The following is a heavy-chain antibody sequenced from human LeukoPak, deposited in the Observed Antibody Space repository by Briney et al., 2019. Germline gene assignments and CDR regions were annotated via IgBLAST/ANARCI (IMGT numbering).Heavy chain of an antibody. J-gene: IGHJ3*02. CDR3: AREGAFDT. V-gene: IGHV4-59*01. CDR2: IYYSGTT. CDR1: GGSMNTYY. Sequence: SETLSLTCTVSGGSMNTYYWSWIRQPPGKGLEWIGYIYYSGTTNYNPSLKSRVTISIDTSKNQFTLKLSSVTAADTAVYYCAREGAFDTWGQGTMVTVSS.